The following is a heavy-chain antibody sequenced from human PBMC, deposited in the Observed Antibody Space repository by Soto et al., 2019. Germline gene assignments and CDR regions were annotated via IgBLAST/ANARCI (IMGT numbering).Heavy chain of an antibody. CDR3: ARGYCSSTSCYYYYYMDV. J-gene: IGHJ6*03. CDR2: IYYSGST. Sequence: PSETLSLTCTVSGGSISSYYWIWIRQPPGKGLEWIGYIYYSGSTNYNPSLKSRVTISVDTSKNQFSLKLSSVTAADTAVYYCARGYCSSTSCYYYYYMDVWGKGTTVTVS. V-gene: IGHV4-59*01. D-gene: IGHD2-2*01. CDR1: GGSISSYY.